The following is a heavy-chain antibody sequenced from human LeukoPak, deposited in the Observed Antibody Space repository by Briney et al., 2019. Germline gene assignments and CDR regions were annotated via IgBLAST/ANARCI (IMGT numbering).Heavy chain of an antibody. CDR3: AKDIGGHSNGYFDY. Sequence: GGSLRLSCAASEFTFSSYGMHWVRQAPGKGLEWVTFIGYDGSNKYYADSVKGRFTISRDNSKNSLYLQMNSLRAEDTALYYCAKDIGGHSNGYFDYWGQGTLVTVSS. D-gene: IGHD1-26*01. V-gene: IGHV3-30*02. CDR2: IGYDGSNK. CDR1: EFTFSSYG. J-gene: IGHJ4*02.